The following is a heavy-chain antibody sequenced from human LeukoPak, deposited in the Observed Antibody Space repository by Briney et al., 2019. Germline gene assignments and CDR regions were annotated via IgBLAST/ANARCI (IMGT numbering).Heavy chain of an antibody. D-gene: IGHD1-26*01. CDR2: FYYSGST. V-gene: IGHV4-39*01. J-gene: IGHJ4*02. Sequence: PSETLSLTCTVSGGSISSSSYYWDWIRQPPGKGLEWIGTFYYSGSTYYNPSLKSRVTISVATTKNQFSLRLSSVTAAATAVYYCAGASRWGYYFDYWGQGKLVNVSS. CDR3: AGASRWGYYFDY. CDR1: GGSISSSSYY.